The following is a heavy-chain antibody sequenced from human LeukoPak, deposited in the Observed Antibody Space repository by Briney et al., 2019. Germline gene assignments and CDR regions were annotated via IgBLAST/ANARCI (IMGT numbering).Heavy chain of an antibody. CDR2: VNPKTGGT. CDR3: ARGGHGQNFDY. J-gene: IGHJ4*02. D-gene: IGHD5-12*01. Sequence: ASVKLSRTGSGYAFSDYYLYWGWMAPGQGHERVGGVNPKTGGTNYTQIIQGRVTITRDTTINTVFLELSRLSSADTAVYYCARGGHGQNFDYWGQGTLVTVSS. V-gene: IGHV1-2*02. CDR1: GYAFSDYY.